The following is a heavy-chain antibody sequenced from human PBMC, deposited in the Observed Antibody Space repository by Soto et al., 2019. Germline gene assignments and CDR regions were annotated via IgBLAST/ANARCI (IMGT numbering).Heavy chain of an antibody. CDR3: VRTSLVVAVATREDF. D-gene: IGHD2-15*01. CDR1: GFTFSNYW. CDR2: IDSDGSRI. Sequence: EVQLVESGGGLVQPGGSLRLSCAASGFTFSNYWMHWVRQAPGKGLVWVSRIDSDGSRITYADFVKDRFTISRDNAKNTVYLQMNSLTAEDTAVYYCVRTSLVVAVATREDFWGQGTLVTVSS. J-gene: IGHJ4*02. V-gene: IGHV3-74*01.